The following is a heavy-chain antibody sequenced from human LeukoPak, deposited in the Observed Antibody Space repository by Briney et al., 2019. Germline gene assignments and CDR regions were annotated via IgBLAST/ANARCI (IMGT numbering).Heavy chain of an antibody. J-gene: IGHJ4*02. D-gene: IGHD3-22*01. CDR2: ISGSGGST. Sequence: GWSLRLSCAASGFTFSSYAMSWVRQAPGKGLEWVSAISGSGGSTYYADSVTGRFTISRDNSKNTLYLQMNSLRAEDTAVYYCAKETYYYDSSGRDYWGQGTLVTVSS. V-gene: IGHV3-23*01. CDR1: GFTFSSYA. CDR3: AKETYYYDSSGRDY.